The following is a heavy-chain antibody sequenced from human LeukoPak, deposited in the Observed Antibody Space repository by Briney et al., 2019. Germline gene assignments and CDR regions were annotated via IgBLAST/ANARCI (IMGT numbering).Heavy chain of an antibody. D-gene: IGHD3-3*01. Sequence: GGSLRLSCEVSGFTFSSNAMHWVRQSPGKGLEGVGVISYDGCNKNFADSVKARFTVSRDNSKHTLYLHINSLRGDDTAMYYCATGGKFDFWSGYHIDTWGQGTLVTVSS. J-gene: IGHJ5*02. CDR3: ATGGKFDFWSGYHIDT. CDR2: ISYDGCNK. CDR1: GFTFSSNA. V-gene: IGHV3-30*04.